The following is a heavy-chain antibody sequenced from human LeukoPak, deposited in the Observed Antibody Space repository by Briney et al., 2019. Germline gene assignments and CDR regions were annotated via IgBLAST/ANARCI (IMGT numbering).Heavy chain of an antibody. D-gene: IGHD4-17*01. CDR2: ISAYNGNT. CDR1: GYTFTSYG. J-gene: IGHJ4*02. V-gene: IGHV1-18*01. CDR3: ARDLPQDYGDHAFDY. Sequence: GASVKVSCKASGYTFTSYGISWVRQAPGQGLEWMGWISAYNGNTNYAQKLQGRVTMTTDTSTSTAYMELRSLRSDDTAVYYCARDLPQDYGDHAFDYWGQGTLVTVSS.